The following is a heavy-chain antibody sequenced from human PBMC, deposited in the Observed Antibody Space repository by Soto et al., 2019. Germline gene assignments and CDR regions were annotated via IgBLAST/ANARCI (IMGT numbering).Heavy chain of an antibody. CDR1: GYSFTSFG. J-gene: IGHJ4*02. D-gene: IGHD4-4*01. V-gene: IGHV1-18*01. CDR3: AREGSYSNYRFDY. Sequence: ASVKVSCKAPGYSFTSFGVNWVRQAPGQGLEWMGWVNAYNGNTNYAQKLQGRVTMTTDTSTSTAYMELRSLRSDDTAVYYCAREGSYSNYRFDYWGQGTLVTVSS. CDR2: VNAYNGNT.